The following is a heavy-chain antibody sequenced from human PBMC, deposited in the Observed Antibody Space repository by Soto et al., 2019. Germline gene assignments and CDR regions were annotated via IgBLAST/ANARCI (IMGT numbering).Heavy chain of an antibody. D-gene: IGHD2-2*01. Sequence: SVKVSCKASGGTFSSYAISWVRQAPGQGLEWMGGIIPIFGTANYAQKFQGRVTITADESTSTAYMELSSLRSEDTAVYYCARVRGIVVPAATYYYYYGMDVWGQGTTVTVSS. J-gene: IGHJ6*02. V-gene: IGHV1-69*13. CDR3: ARVRGIVVPAATYYYYYGMDV. CDR2: IIPIFGTA. CDR1: GGTFSSYA.